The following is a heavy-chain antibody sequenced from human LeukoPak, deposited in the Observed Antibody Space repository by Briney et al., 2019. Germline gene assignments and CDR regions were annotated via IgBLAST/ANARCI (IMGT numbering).Heavy chain of an antibody. CDR2: ISGSGSTI. Sequence: GGSLRHSCAASGFTFSDYYMSWIRQAPGKGLEWVSYISGSGSTIYYADSVKGRFTISRDNAKNSLYLQMNSLRAEDTAVYYCARDGLVIGSSWEGYYGMDVWGQGTTVTVSS. CDR3: ARDGLVIGSSWEGYYGMDV. CDR1: GFTFSDYY. D-gene: IGHD3/OR15-3a*01. J-gene: IGHJ6*02. V-gene: IGHV3-11*01.